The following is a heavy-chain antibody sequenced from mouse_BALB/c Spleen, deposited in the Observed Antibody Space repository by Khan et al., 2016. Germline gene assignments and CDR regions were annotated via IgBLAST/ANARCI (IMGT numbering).Heavy chain of an antibody. CDR1: GYTFTDYS. Sequence: QIQLVQSGPELKKPGETVKISCKATGYTFTDYSMHWVKQAPGKGLKWMGWINTETGEPTYADDFKGRFAFSLETSASTAYLQINNRKNEDAATYVSARVCGNQVWFAYWGQGTLVTVSA. V-gene: IGHV9-2-1*01. J-gene: IGHJ3*01. CDR2: INTETGEP. D-gene: IGHD2-1*01. CDR3: ARVCGNQVWFAY.